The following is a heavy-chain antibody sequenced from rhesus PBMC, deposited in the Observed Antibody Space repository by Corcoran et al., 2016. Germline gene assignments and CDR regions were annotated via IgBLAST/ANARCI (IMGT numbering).Heavy chain of an antibody. V-gene: IGHV5-20*02. CDR2: IDPSDSDT. D-gene: IGHD3-9*01. CDR1: GYSFTSYW. Sequence: EVQLVHSGAEVKRPGESLKISCKNSGYSFTSYWIRWGRQMPGKGLEWMGAIDPSDSDTRYSPSFQGQVTISADKSISTAYLQWSSLKASDTATYYCAKGYYEDDYGYYYGYWGQGVLVTVSS. J-gene: IGHJ4*01. CDR3: AKGYYEDDYGYYYGY.